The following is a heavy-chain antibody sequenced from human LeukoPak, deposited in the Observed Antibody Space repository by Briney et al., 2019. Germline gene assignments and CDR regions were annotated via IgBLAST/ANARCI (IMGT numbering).Heavy chain of an antibody. CDR2: ISGYNGNT. V-gene: IGHV1-18*01. D-gene: IGHD1-26*01. CDR1: GYTFSNYG. CDR3: ARVGPHRRNNGDYCYFDF. Sequence: ASVKVSFKTSGYTFSNYGISWVRQAPGQGLEWMGWISGYNGNTNYAQKFQGRVAMTADTSTSIAFMELRSLRSDDTAVYYCARVGPHRRNNGDYCYFDFWGPGTLVTVSS. J-gene: IGHJ4*02.